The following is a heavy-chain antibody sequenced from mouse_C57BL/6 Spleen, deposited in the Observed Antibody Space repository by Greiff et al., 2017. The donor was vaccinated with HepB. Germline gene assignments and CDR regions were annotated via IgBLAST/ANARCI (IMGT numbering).Heavy chain of an antibody. Sequence: VQLQQSGPELVKPGASVKISCKASGYSFTSYYIHWVKQRPGQGLEWIGWIYPGSGNTKYNEKFKGKATLTADSSSSTAYMQLSSLTSEDSAVYYCARGANWAFDYWGQGTTLTVSS. J-gene: IGHJ2*01. CDR1: GYSFTSYY. V-gene: IGHV1-66*01. CDR3: ARGANWAFDY. CDR2: IYPGSGNT. D-gene: IGHD4-1*02.